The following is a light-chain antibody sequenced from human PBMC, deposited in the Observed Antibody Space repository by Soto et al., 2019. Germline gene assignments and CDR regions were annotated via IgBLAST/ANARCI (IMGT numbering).Light chain of an antibody. Sequence: ESVLTQSPGTLCLSPGERATLSCRASQSVSSSYLAWYQQKPGQAPRLLIYSASSRATGIPDRFSGSGSGTDFTLTISRLEPEDFAVYYCQQYGSSQTFGQGTKV. CDR3: QQYGSSQT. J-gene: IGKJ1*01. CDR1: QSVSSSY. V-gene: IGKV3-20*01. CDR2: SAS.